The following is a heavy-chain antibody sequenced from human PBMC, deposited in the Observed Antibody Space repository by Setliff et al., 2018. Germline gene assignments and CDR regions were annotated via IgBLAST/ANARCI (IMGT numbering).Heavy chain of an antibody. CDR3: ARGRERDYNFWSGYYTYYYYGMDV. J-gene: IGHJ6*02. D-gene: IGHD3-3*01. CDR2: MNPNSGNT. CDR1: GYTFTSYD. Sequence: GASVKVSCKASGYTFTSYDIKWVRQATGQGLEWMGWMNPNSGNTGYAQKFQGRVTMTRNTSISTAYMELSSLRSEDTAVYYCARGRERDYNFWSGYYTYYYYGMDVWGQGTTVTVSS. V-gene: IGHV1-8*02.